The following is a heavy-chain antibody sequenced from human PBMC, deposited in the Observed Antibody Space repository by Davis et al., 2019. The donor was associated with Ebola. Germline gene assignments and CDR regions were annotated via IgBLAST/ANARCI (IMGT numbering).Heavy chain of an antibody. V-gene: IGHV3-23*01. J-gene: IGHJ6*02. Sequence: GGSLRLSCAASGFTFSSYAMSWVRQAPGKGLEWVSAISGSGGSTYYADSVKGRFTISRDNSKNTLYLQMNSLRAEDTAVYYCARVRWPYYFYYYGMDVWGQGTTVTVSS. CDR3: ARVRWPYYFYYYGMDV. D-gene: IGHD3-3*01. CDR2: ISGSGGST. CDR1: GFTFSSYA.